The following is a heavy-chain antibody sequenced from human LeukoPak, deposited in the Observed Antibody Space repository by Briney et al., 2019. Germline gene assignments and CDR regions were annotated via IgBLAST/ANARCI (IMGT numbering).Heavy chain of an antibody. V-gene: IGHV4-59*01. CDR3: ARGQQLGYFDY. CDR1: GGSISSYY. D-gene: IGHD6-6*01. CDR2: IYYSGST. Sequence: ASETLSLTCTVSGGSISSYYWSWIRQPPGKGLEWIGYIYYSGSTNYNPSLKSRVTISVDTSKNQFSLNLSSVTAADTAVYYCARGQQLGYFDYWGQGTLVTVSS. J-gene: IGHJ4*02.